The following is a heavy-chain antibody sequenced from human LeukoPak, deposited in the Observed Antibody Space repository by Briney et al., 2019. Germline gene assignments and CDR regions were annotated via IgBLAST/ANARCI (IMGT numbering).Heavy chain of an antibody. V-gene: IGHV3-11*01. CDR3: ARAGPPNYDFWSGYENAFDI. CDR2: ISSRGSSI. D-gene: IGHD3-3*01. J-gene: IGHJ3*02. CDR1: GFTFSDYL. Sequence: GGSLRLSCAASGFTFSDYLLTWIRQAPGKGLEGVSYISSRGSSIYYADSVKGRFTLSRDNAKNSLFLQMNNLRAEDTAVYFCARAGPPNYDFWSGYENAFDIWGQGTMVTVSS.